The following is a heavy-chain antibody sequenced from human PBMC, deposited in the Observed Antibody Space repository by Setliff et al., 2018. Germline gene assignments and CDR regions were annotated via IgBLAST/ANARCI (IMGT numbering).Heavy chain of an antibody. CDR1: GFALNSYA. Sequence: QAGGSLRLSCAASGFALNSYAMIWVRQAPGKGLEWVSVIYSGGRTTYYADSVKGRFTISRDNSKNTLYLQMNSLRVEDTARYFCAEVKKQLIRGSGLDFWGQGTVVTVSS. CDR2: IYSGGRTT. CDR3: AEVKKQLIRGSGLDF. D-gene: IGHD3-10*01. V-gene: IGHV3-23*03. J-gene: IGHJ4*02.